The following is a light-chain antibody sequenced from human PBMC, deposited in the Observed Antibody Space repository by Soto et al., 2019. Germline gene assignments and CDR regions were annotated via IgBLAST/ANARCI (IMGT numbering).Light chain of an antibody. CDR1: QSVSSSF. CDR3: QQYDSSPST. CDR2: CAS. Sequence: EIVLTQSPGTLSLSPGERATLSCRASQSVSSSFLAWYQQKPGQAPRLLIYCASSRAPGIPDRFSGSGSGTDFTLTISRLEPEDFAVYYCQQYDSSPSTFGPGTKVDIK. V-gene: IGKV3-20*01. J-gene: IGKJ3*01.